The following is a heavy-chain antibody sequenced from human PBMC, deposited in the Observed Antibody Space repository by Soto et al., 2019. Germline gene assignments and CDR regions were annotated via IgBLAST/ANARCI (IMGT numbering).Heavy chain of an antibody. D-gene: IGHD3-9*01. J-gene: IGHJ6*02. CDR2: IIPILGIA. CDR3: ARDKCPYFDWLLDDYYGMDV. Sequence: GASVKVSCKASGGTFSSYTISWVRQAPGQGLEWMGRIIPILGIANYAQKFQGRVTITADKSTSTAYMELSSLRSEDTAVYYCARDKCPYFDWLLDDYYGMDVWGQGTTVTVSS. CDR1: GGTFSSYT. V-gene: IGHV1-69*04.